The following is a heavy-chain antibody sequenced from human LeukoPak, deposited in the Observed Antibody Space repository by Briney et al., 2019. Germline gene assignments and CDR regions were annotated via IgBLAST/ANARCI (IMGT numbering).Heavy chain of an antibody. D-gene: IGHD3-10*02. CDR2: IYYSGST. V-gene: IGHV4-59*01. Sequence: SETLSLTCTVSGGSISSYYWSWIRQPPGKGLEWIGYIYYSGSTNYNPSLKSRVTISVDTSKNQFSLKLSSVTAADTAVYYCARLSNVAVIDHWGQGTPVTVSS. J-gene: IGHJ4*02. CDR3: ARLSNVAVIDH. CDR1: GGSISSYY.